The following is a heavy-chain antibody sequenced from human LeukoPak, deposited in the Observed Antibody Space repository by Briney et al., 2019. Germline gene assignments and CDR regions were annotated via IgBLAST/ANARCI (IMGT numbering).Heavy chain of an antibody. CDR1: GGSFSGYY. Sequence: SETLSLTCAVYGGSFSGYYWSWIRQPPGKGLEWIGEINHRGSTTYNPSLKSRVTISVDTSKNQFSLKLSSVTAADTAVYYCARGRPVLLWFGEPSNWFDPWGQGTLVTVSS. V-gene: IGHV4-34*01. D-gene: IGHD3-10*01. CDR3: ARGRPVLLWFGEPSNWFDP. CDR2: INHRGST. J-gene: IGHJ5*02.